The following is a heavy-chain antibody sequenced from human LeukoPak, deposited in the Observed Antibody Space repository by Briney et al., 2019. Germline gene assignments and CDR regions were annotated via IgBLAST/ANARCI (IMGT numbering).Heavy chain of an antibody. V-gene: IGHV4-39*01. J-gene: IGHJ4*02. Sequence: SETLSLTCTVSGGSISSSSYYWGWIRQPPGKGLEWIGSIYYSGSTYYNPSLKSGVTISVDTSKNQFSLKLSSVTAADTAVYYCARSTPPQNYYDSSGPFDYWGQGTLVTVSS. CDR1: GGSISSSSYY. CDR3: ARSTPPQNYYDSSGPFDY. CDR2: IYYSGST. D-gene: IGHD3-22*01.